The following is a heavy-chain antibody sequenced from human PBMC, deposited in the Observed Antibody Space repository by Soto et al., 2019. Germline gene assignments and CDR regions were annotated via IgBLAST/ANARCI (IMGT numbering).Heavy chain of an antibody. Sequence: QVQLVESGGGVVQPGRSLRLSCAASGFTFSSYGMHWVRQAPGKGLEWVAVISYDGSNKYYADSVKGRFTISRDNSKNTLYLQMNSLRAEGTAVYYCAKGTEELLDWGQGTLVTVSS. CDR1: GFTFSSYG. CDR3: AKGTEELLD. J-gene: IGHJ4*02. CDR2: ISYDGSNK. D-gene: IGHD3-10*01. V-gene: IGHV3-30*18.